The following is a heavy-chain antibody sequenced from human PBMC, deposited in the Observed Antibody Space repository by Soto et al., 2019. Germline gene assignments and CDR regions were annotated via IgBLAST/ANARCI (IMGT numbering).Heavy chain of an antibody. CDR3: ATYNNYWDEDY. CDR1: GFTFDTYA. Sequence: EVQLLESGGGLVQPGGSLTLSCAASGFTFDTYAMTWVRQAPGKGLEWVSAISGRGDGTYYADSVKGRFTISRDNSKNTVFLQMNSLRAEDTALYYCATYNNYWDEDYWGQGTLVTVSS. V-gene: IGHV3-23*01. CDR2: ISGRGDGT. J-gene: IGHJ4*02. D-gene: IGHD1-20*01.